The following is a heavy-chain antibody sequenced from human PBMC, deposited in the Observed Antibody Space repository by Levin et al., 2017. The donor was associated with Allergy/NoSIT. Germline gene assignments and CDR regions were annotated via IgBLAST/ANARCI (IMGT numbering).Heavy chain of an antibody. J-gene: IGHJ4*02. Sequence: SQTFSLTCTVSGGSISPYYWSWIRQPPGMGLEWIAYIFHSGVANYNPSLKSRLTVSMDMSKSQFSLHLSSVTAADTAVYYCARGERLGPDYWGQGTLVTVSS. D-gene: IGHD3-16*01. V-gene: IGHV4-59*01. CDR3: ARGERLGPDY. CDR1: GGSISPYY. CDR2: IFHSGVA.